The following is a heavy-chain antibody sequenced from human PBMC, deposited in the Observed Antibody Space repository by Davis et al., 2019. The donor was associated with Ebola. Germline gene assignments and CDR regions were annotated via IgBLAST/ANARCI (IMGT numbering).Heavy chain of an antibody. CDR2: ISSSSSTI. D-gene: IGHD3-16*01. CDR1: GFSFSNFA. J-gene: IGHJ4*02. Sequence: GGSLRLYCAASGFSFSNFAMSWVRQAPGKGLEWVSFISSSSSTIYYADSVKGRFTISRDNSRNTLYLQMNGLRPDDTAVYYCARDRNWGCEYWGQGTLVTVSS. CDR3: ARDRNWGCEY. V-gene: IGHV3-48*01.